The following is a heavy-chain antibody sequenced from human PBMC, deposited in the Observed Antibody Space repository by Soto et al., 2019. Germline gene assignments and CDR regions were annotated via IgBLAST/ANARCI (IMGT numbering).Heavy chain of an antibody. J-gene: IGHJ4*02. D-gene: IGHD5-12*01. V-gene: IGHV2-26*01. CDR3: ARIRGGYDSAPLSSGFDY. Sequence: QVTLKESGPVLVKPTETLTLTCTVSGFSLSNARMGVSWIRQPPGKALEWLAHIFSNDEKSYSTSLKSRLTISKDTSKSQVVLTTTNMDPVDTATYYCARIRGGYDSAPLSSGFDYWGQGTLVTVSS. CDR2: IFSNDEK. CDR1: GFSLSNARMG.